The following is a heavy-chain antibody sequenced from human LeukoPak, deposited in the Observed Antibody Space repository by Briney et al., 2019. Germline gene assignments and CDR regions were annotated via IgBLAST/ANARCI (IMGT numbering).Heavy chain of an antibody. J-gene: IGHJ4*02. CDR3: ARSRYTGSHFDY. CDR1: GFTFSSYW. Sequence: PGGSVRLSCAASGFTFSSYWVQWVRQAPGKGLVWISRINSDGSSLSYADSVKGRFTISRDNAKNTVYLQMNSLRAEDTAVYYCARSRYTGSHFDYWGQGTLVTVSS. D-gene: IGHD1-26*01. V-gene: IGHV3-74*01. CDR2: INSDGSSL.